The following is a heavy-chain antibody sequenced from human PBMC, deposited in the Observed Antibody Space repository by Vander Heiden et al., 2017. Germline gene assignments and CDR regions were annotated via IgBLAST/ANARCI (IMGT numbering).Heavy chain of an antibody. CDR3: ARDQIERATTRAFDY. V-gene: IGHV3-30*04. D-gene: IGHD1-1*01. CDR1: GFTFSSYA. CDR2: ISYDGSNK. J-gene: IGHJ4*02. Sequence: QVQLVESGGGVVQPGRSLRLSCAASGFTFSSYAMHWVRQAPGKGLEWVAVISYDGSNKYYADSGKGRFTISRDNSKNTLYRQMNSLRAEETAVYYCARDQIERATTRAFDYWGQGTLVTVSS.